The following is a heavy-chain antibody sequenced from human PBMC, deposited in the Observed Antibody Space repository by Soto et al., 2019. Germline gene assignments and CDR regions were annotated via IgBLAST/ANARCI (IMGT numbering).Heavy chain of an antibody. J-gene: IGHJ4*02. V-gene: IGHV1-24*01. D-gene: IGHD6-13*01. Sequence: QVQLVQSGAEVKKPGASVKVSCKVSGYTLTELSMHWVRQAPGKGLEWMGGFDPEDGDTIYAQQFQGRVTMTEDTSTDTAYMELSSLRSEGSAVYYCATERVVYSSSWYRFDYWGQGTLVTVSS. CDR2: FDPEDGDT. CDR1: GYTLTELS. CDR3: ATERVVYSSSWYRFDY.